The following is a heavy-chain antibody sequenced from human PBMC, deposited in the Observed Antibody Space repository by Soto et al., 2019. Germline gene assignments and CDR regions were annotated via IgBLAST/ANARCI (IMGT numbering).Heavy chain of an antibody. CDR1: GGSISSYY. J-gene: IGHJ6*02. V-gene: IGHV4-59*01. CDR3: ARDLAAAEYYYYGMDV. Sequence: PSETLSLTCTVSGGSISSYYWSWIRQPPGKGLEWIGYIYYSGSTNYNPSLKSRVTISVDTSKNQFSLKLSSVTAADTAVYYCARDLAAAEYYYYGMDVWGQGTTVTVSS. CDR2: IYYSGST. D-gene: IGHD6-13*01.